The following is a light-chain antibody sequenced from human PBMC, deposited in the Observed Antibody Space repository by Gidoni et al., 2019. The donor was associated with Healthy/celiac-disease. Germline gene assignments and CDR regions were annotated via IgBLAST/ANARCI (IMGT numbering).Light chain of an antibody. CDR1: SLRSYY. Sequence: PVVSVALGQTVRITCQGDSLRSYYASWYQQKPGQAPVLVIYGKNNRPSGIPDRFSGSSSGNTASLTITGAQAEDEADYYCNSRDSSGNHLVVFGGGTKLTVL. V-gene: IGLV3-19*01. CDR2: GKN. CDR3: NSRDSSGNHLVV. J-gene: IGLJ2*01.